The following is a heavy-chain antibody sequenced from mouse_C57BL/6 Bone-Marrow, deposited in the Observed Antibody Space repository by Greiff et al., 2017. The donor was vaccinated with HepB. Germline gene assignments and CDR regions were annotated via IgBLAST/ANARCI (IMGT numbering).Heavy chain of an antibody. CDR1: GFTFSSYG. V-gene: IGHV5-6*01. D-gene: IGHD1-1*01. J-gene: IGHJ1*03. Sequence: EVKVVESGGDLVKPGGSLKLSCAASGFTFSSYGMSWVRQTPDKRLEWVATISSGGSYTYYPDSVKGRFTISRDNAKNTLYLQRSSLKSEDTAMYYCARHGSSPHWYFDVWGTGTTVTVSS. CDR2: ISSGGSYT. CDR3: ARHGSSPHWYFDV.